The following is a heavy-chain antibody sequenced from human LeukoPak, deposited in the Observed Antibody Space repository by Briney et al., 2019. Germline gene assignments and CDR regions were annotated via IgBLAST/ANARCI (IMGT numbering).Heavy chain of an antibody. CDR2: IRYDGSNK. D-gene: IGHD6-13*01. CDR3: AKDSPYSSSWSAGWFDP. V-gene: IGHV3-30*02. Sequence: GGSLRLSCAASGFTFSSYGMHWVRQAPGKGLEWVAFIRYDGSNKYYADSVKGRFTISRDNSKNTLYLQMNSLRAEDMAVYYCAKDSPYSSSWSAGWFDPWGQGTLVTVSS. CDR1: GFTFSSYG. J-gene: IGHJ5*02.